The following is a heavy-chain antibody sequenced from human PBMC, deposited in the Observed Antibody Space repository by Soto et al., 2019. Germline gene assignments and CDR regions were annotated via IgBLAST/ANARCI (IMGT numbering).Heavy chain of an antibody. CDR3: ARDPSDY. CDR1: GYTFIVYN. V-gene: IGHV1-3*01. J-gene: IGHJ4*02. CDR2: INPGNGDT. Sequence: QVQLVQSGAEVKKPGASVKVSCTAFGYTFIVYNIHWVRQAPGQRLEWMGWINPGNGDTKYSQKFQDRVTITRDTSASTAYMEVSSLRSEDTAVYYCARDPSDYWGQGTLVTVSS.